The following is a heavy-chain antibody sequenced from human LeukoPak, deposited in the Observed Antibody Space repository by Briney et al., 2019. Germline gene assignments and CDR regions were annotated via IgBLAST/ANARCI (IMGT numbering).Heavy chain of an antibody. CDR3: AFYYYDSSGYYYFDY. CDR1: GGSISSYY. J-gene: IGHJ4*02. Sequence: PSETLSLTCTVSGGSISSYYWSWIRQPPGKGLEWIGYIYYSGSTNYNSSLKSRVTISVDMSKNQFSLKLSSVTAADTAVYYCAFYYYDSSGYYYFDYWGQGTLVTVSS. D-gene: IGHD3-22*01. V-gene: IGHV4-59*01. CDR2: IYYSGST.